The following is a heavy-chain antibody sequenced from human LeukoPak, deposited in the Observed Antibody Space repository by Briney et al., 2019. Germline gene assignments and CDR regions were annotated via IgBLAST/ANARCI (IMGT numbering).Heavy chain of an antibody. CDR2: ISYDGSNK. CDR1: GFTFSSYA. CDR3: ARPRSIVATIVDY. Sequence: GRSLRLSCAASGFTFSSYAMHWVRQAPGKGLEWVAVISYDGSNKYYADSVKGRFTISRDNSRNTLYLQMNSLRAEDTAVYYCARPRSIVATIVDYWGQGTLVTVSS. V-gene: IGHV3-30*04. D-gene: IGHD5-12*01. J-gene: IGHJ4*02.